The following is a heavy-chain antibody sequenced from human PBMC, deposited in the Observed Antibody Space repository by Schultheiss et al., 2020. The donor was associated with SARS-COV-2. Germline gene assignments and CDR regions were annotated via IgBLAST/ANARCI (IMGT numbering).Heavy chain of an antibody. CDR1: GFTFSSYG. CDR2: ISYDGSNK. D-gene: IGHD2-2*01. Sequence: GGSLRLSCAASGFTFSSYGMHWVRQAPGKGLEWVAVISYDGSNKYYADSVKGRFTISRDNSKNTLYLQMNSLRAEDTAVYYCARSSIPANIVVVPAAFDYWGQGTLVTVSS. V-gene: IGHV3-30*03. J-gene: IGHJ4*02. CDR3: ARSSIPANIVVVPAAFDY.